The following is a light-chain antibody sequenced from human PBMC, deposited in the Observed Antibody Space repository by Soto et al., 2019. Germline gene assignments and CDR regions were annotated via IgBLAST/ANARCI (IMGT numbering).Light chain of an antibody. CDR2: RAS. CDR1: QNIYSN. V-gene: IGKV3-15*01. Sequence: IVMTQSPATLFVSPGERATLSCRASQNIYSNVAWYQQRPGQAPRLLIYRASTRAPGIPARFSGSGSGTEFTLTISSLQSEDFTVYSCLQYHNLWAFGQGTKVEIK. CDR3: LQYHNLWA. J-gene: IGKJ1*01.